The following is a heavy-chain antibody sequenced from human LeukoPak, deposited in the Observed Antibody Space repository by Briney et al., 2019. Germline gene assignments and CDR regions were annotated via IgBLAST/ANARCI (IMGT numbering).Heavy chain of an antibody. CDR1: GYTFTDFY. D-gene: IGHD1-1*01. V-gene: IGHV1-2*02. J-gene: IGHJ5*02. Sequence: ASVRVSCKASGYTFTDFYLNWVRQAPGQGLEWMAWINPFSGATSYAEKFQGRVTMTWGTSISTAYMELLGLRSDATAVYYCATSTVTHTRDPWGQGTLVTVSS. CDR2: INPFSGAT. CDR3: ATSTVTHTRDP.